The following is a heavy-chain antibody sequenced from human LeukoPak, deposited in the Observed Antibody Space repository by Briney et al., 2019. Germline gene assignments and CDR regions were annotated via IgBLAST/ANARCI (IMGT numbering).Heavy chain of an antibody. CDR3: ARQNSYAFDI. CDR2: IYPGDSDT. Sequence: GESLKISCKGSGYSFTTYWIGWVRQMPGKGLEWLGIIYPGDSDTRYSPSFQGQVTISADESISTAYLQWSSLKASDTAMYFCARQNSYAFDIWGQGTMVTVSS. V-gene: IGHV5-51*01. CDR1: GYSFTTYW. J-gene: IGHJ3*02.